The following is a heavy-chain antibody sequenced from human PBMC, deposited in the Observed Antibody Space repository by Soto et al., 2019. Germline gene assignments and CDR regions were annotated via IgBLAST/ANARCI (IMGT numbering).Heavy chain of an antibody. Sequence: GSLRLSCAASGFTVSSNYMSWVRQAPGKGLEWVSVIYSGGSTYYADSVKGRFTISRDNSKNTLYLQMNSLRAEDTAVYYCARTPYRSYYYYGMDVWGQGTTVTVSS. D-gene: IGHD3-16*02. J-gene: IGHJ6*02. CDR1: GFTVSSNY. CDR2: IYSGGST. CDR3: ARTPYRSYYYYGMDV. V-gene: IGHV3-53*01.